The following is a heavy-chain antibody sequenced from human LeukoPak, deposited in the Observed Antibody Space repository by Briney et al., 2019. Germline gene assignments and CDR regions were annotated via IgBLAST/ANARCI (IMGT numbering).Heavy chain of an antibody. Sequence: SETLSLTCTVSGYSISSGYYWGWIRQPPGKGLEWIGSIYHSGSTYYNPSLKSRVTISVDTSKNQFSLKLSSVTAADTAVYYCARFCSVYSGTRGNHFDYWGQGTLVTVSS. CDR1: GYSISSGYY. V-gene: IGHV4-38-2*02. CDR3: ARFCSVYSGTRGNHFDY. J-gene: IGHJ4*02. CDR2: IYHSGST. D-gene: IGHD1-26*01.